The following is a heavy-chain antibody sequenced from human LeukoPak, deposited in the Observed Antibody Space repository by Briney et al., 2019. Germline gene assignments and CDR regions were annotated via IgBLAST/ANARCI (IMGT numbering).Heavy chain of an antibody. Sequence: SETLSLTCTVSSGSISSGSYYWSWIRQPPGKGLEWIGYIYYSGSTNYNPSLKSRVTISVDTSKNQFSLKLSSVTAADTAVYYCARTTEAHSWRTRYYDYYMDVWGKGTTVTVSS. D-gene: IGHD6-13*01. CDR3: ARTTEAHSWRTRYYDYYMDV. CDR2: IYYSGST. V-gene: IGHV4-61*01. CDR1: SGSISSGSYY. J-gene: IGHJ6*03.